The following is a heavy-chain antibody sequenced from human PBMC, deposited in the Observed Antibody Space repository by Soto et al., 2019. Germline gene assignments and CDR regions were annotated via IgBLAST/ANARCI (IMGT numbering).Heavy chain of an antibody. D-gene: IGHD6-19*01. V-gene: IGHV4-31*03. CDR2: IYYSGST. CDR3: ARLPRYSSGWYFDY. CDR1: GGSISSAGYY. J-gene: IGHJ4*02. Sequence: PSETLSLTCTVSGGSISSAGYYWSWIRQHPGKGLEWIGYIYYSGSTYYNPSLKSRVTISVDTSKNQFSLKLSSVTAADTAVYYCARLPRYSSGWYFDYWGQGTLVTVSS.